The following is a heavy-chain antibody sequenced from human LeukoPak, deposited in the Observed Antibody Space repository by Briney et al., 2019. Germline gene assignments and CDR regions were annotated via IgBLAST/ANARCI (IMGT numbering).Heavy chain of an antibody. Sequence: PGGSLRLSCAASGFTVSSNYMSWARQAPGKGLEWVSVIYSGGSTYYADSVKGRFTISRDNSKNTLYLQMNSLRAEDTAVYYCARGGGVVPAAIGFGFDPWGQGTLVTVSS. V-gene: IGHV3-53*01. D-gene: IGHD2-2*01. CDR2: IYSGGST. J-gene: IGHJ5*02. CDR3: ARGGGVVPAAIGFGFDP. CDR1: GFTVSSNY.